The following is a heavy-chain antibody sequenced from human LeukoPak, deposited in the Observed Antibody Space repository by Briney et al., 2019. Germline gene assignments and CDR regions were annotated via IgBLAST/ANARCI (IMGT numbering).Heavy chain of an antibody. Sequence: PGGSLRLSCAASGFTFSSYSMNWVRQAPGKGLEWVSSISSSSSYIYYADSVKGRFTISRDNAKNSLYLQMNSLRAEDTAVYYCARDLRTYDSGSFIDYWGQGTLVTVSS. J-gene: IGHJ4*02. CDR3: ARDLRTYDSGSFIDY. CDR1: GFTFSSYS. CDR2: ISSSSSYI. V-gene: IGHV3-21*01. D-gene: IGHD3-10*01.